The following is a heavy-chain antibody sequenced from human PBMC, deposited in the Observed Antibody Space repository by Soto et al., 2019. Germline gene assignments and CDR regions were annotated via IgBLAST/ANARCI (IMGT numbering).Heavy chain of an antibody. V-gene: IGHV1-69*13. Sequence: SVKVSCKASGGTFSTHAIIWVRQAPGHGLEWMGGIIPISGTTYYTQKFQGRVTITADEPTSTAFMELSSLKSDDTAVFYCARGYCSGGNCYSGMDVWGQGTMVTAP. CDR1: GGTFSTHA. CDR2: IIPISGTT. CDR3: ARGYCSGGNCYSGMDV. D-gene: IGHD2-15*01. J-gene: IGHJ6*02.